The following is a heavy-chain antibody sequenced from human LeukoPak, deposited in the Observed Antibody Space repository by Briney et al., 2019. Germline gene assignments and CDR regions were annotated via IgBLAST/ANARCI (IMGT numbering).Heavy chain of an antibody. J-gene: IGHJ6*03. CDR2: IIPIFGTA. V-gene: IGHV1-69*13. CDR3: ARVLHSSYYYYYYMDV. D-gene: IGHD6-13*01. CDR1: GGTFSSYA. Sequence: SVKVSCKASGGTFSSYAISWVRQAPGQGLEWMGGIIPIFGTANYAQKFQGRVTITADESTSTAYMELSGLRSEDTAVYYCARVLHSSYYYYYYMDVWGKGTTVTVSS.